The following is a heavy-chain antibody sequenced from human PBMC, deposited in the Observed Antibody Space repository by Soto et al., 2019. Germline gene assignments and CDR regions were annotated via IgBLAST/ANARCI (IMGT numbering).Heavy chain of an antibody. CDR2: INHSGST. Sequence: SETLSLTCAVYGGSFSGYYWSWIRQPPGKGLEWIGEINHSGSTNYNPSLKSRVTISVDTSKNQFSLKLSSVTAADTAVYYCARGSNYYYYGMDVWGQGTTVTVS. CDR3: ARGSNYYYYGMDV. V-gene: IGHV4-34*01. CDR1: GGSFSGYY. D-gene: IGHD2-2*01. J-gene: IGHJ6*02.